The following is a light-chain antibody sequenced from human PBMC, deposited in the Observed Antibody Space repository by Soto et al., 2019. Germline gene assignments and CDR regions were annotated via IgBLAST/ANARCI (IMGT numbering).Light chain of an antibody. Sequence: EVVLTQSPATLSVSPGERATLSCRASQSVSSHLAWYQQKPGQAPRLLIYGASTRATGIPDRFSGSGSGTEFTLTISSLQSEDFAVYYCQHYNNGPRYTFGQGTKLGIK. CDR1: QSVSSH. CDR3: QHYNNGPRYT. CDR2: GAS. V-gene: IGKV3-15*01. J-gene: IGKJ2*01.